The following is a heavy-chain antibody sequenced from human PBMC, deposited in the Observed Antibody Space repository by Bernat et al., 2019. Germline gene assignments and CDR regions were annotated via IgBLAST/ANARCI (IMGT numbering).Heavy chain of an antibody. V-gene: IGHV3-21*05. Sequence: EVHLVESGGGLVKPGGSLRLSCAASGFTFSDHPMNWVRQTPGKGLEWISHIRSNSDYISYGDSVKGRFTISRDNGKNSLYLQMNSLRAEDTAVYYCVRDDMWAFDYWGQGTLVTVSS. D-gene: IGHD1-26*01. CDR1: GFTFSDHP. CDR3: VRDDMWAFDY. CDR2: IRSNSDYI. J-gene: IGHJ4*02.